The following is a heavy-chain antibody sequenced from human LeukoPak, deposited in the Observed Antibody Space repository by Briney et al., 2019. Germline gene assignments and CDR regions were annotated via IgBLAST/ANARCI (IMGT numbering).Heavy chain of an antibody. Sequence: GGSLRLSRAPSGFTFNSYPMTWVRQAPGKGLEWVSTILSGGDTYYADSVKGRFTISRDNSRDTLYLQMNSPRAEDTAVYYCARGGGAYTPFDCWGLGTLVTVSS. D-gene: IGHD3-16*01. J-gene: IGHJ4*02. CDR1: GFTFNSYP. CDR2: ILSGGDT. CDR3: ARGGGAYTPFDC. V-gene: IGHV3-23*01.